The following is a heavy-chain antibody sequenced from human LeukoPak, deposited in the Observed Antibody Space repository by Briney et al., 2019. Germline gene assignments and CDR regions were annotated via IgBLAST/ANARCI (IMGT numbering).Heavy chain of an antibody. D-gene: IGHD2-2*01. Sequence: GGSLSLSCAASGFTFSSYWMHWVRQAPGKGLVWVSRINSDGSSTSYADSVKGRFTISRDNAKNTLYLQMNSLRAEDTAVYYCARADYYRSSTSCGFDYWGQGTLVTVSS. V-gene: IGHV3-74*01. J-gene: IGHJ4*02. CDR3: ARADYYRSSTSCGFDY. CDR2: INSDGSST. CDR1: GFTFSSYW.